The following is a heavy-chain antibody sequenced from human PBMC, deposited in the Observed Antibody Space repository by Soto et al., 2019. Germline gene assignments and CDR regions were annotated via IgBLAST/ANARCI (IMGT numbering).Heavy chain of an antibody. Sequence: GGSLRLSCAASGFTFSSYAMSWVRQAPGKGLEWVSAISGSGGSTYYADSVKGRFTISRDNSKNTLYLQMNSLRAEDTAVYYCAKDYRPPAMVRGVTDAFDIWGQGTMVTVSS. CDR1: GFTFSSYA. CDR2: ISGSGGST. D-gene: IGHD3-10*01. J-gene: IGHJ3*02. CDR3: AKDYRPPAMVRGVTDAFDI. V-gene: IGHV3-23*01.